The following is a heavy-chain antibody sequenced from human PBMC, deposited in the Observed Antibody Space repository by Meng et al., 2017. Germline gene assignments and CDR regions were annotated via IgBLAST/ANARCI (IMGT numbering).Heavy chain of an antibody. J-gene: IGHJ4*02. D-gene: IGHD2-8*02. CDR2: TYYRYNWYN. CDR3: ARGVVYAISYFDY. V-gene: IGHV6-1*01. CDR1: WDTVSINSAS. Sequence: QVQGRCSVPELVKRSQNLPRTDATSWDTVSINSASWNWIRQSPSRGLEWLGRTYYRYNWYNDYAVSVKNRITINPDTSKNQFSLQLNSVTPEDTAVYYCARGVVYAISYFDYWGQGTLVTVSS.